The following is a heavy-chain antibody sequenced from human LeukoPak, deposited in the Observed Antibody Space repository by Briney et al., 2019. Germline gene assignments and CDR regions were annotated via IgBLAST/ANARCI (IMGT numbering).Heavy chain of an antibody. CDR3: ARLCQWLVRCNWFDP. CDR1: GGSFSGYC. Sequence: SETLSLTCAVYGGSFSGYCWSWIRQPPGKGLEWIGEINHSGSTNYNPSLKSRVTISVDTSKNQFSLKLSSVTAADTAVYYCARLCQWLVRCNWFDPWSQGTLVTVSS. J-gene: IGHJ5*02. D-gene: IGHD6-19*01. CDR2: INHSGST. V-gene: IGHV4-34*01.